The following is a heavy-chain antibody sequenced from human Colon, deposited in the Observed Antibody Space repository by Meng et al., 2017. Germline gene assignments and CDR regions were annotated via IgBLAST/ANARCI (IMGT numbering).Heavy chain of an antibody. Sequence: QVQLQESGPGLVKPSQTLSLTCTVSGGSIDRGDFYWGWIRQSPGKGLEWIGYIYHSGDTYYNPSLKSRITISMDMSQNQFSLKVHSVTAADTAMYYCATKERRDGANWDNWGPGTLVTVSS. CDR3: ATKERRDGANWDN. CDR1: GGSIDRGDFY. V-gene: IGHV4-30-4*01. J-gene: IGHJ4*02. D-gene: IGHD5-24*01. CDR2: IYHSGDT.